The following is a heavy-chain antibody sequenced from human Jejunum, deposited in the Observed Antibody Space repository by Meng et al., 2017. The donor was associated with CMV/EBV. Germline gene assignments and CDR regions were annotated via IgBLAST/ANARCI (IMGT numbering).Heavy chain of an antibody. CDR1: GFTVTSNY. J-gene: IGHJ6*02. D-gene: IGHD4-11*01. CDR2: IYSGDNT. Sequence: CAASGFTVTSNYMTWVRQAPGKGLEWVSGIYSGDNTFYAGSVKGRFTISRDTSKNTLFLQMNSLRADDTAIYYCVTDTTSNTPMDVWGQGTTVTVSS. CDR3: VTDTTSNTPMDV. V-gene: IGHV3-53*01.